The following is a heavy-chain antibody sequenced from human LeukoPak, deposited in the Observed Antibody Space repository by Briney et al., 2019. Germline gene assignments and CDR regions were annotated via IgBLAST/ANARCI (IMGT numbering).Heavy chain of an antibody. V-gene: IGHV4-39*01. CDR2: FYYSGST. Sequence: SETLSLTCSVSGGSISSSSYYWGWIRQPPGRGLEWIGSFYYSGSTYYNPSLKSRVTISVDTSKNQFSLRLSSVTAADTAVYYCARRRRDMGAFDYWGQGTLVAVSS. CDR3: ARRRRDMGAFDY. CDR1: GGSISSSSYY. J-gene: IGHJ4*02. D-gene: IGHD1-26*01.